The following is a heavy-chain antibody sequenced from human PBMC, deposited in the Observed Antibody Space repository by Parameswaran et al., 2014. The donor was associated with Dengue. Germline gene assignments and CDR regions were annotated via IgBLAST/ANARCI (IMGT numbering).Heavy chain of an antibody. D-gene: IGHD3-22*01. CDR2: IFWNDDK. CDR1: GFSLTTSAVG. J-gene: IGHJ3*02. Sequence: SGPTLVKPTQTLTLTCTFSGFSLTTSAVGVGWIRQPPGRALEWLALIFWNDDKRYSPSLKSRLSITKDTSKNQVVLTMTNMDPVDTATYYCVHRVEDFIDTRIDAFDIWAGQWSPSPQ. V-gene: IGHV2-5*01. CDR3: VHRVEDFIDTRIDAFDI.